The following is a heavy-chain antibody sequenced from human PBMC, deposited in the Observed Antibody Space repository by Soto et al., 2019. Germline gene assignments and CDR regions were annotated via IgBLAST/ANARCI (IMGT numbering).Heavy chain of an antibody. D-gene: IGHD6-13*01. J-gene: IGHJ3*02. CDR2: IYQSGST. CDR1: GGSISGSTYY. V-gene: IGHV4-39*01. Sequence: QLQLQESGPGLLKPSETLSLTCSVSGGSISGSTYYWGWIRQPPGRGLEWIVSIYQSGSTHYNPSLKSRVTIAVDTSRNQFSLKRSSVTAADTAVYYCARRTSSWDHDAFDIWGQGTMVTVSS. CDR3: ARRTSSWDHDAFDI.